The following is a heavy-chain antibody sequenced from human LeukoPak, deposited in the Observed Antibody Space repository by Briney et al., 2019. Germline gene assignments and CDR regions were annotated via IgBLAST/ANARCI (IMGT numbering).Heavy chain of an antibody. CDR1: AGTFSSYA. D-gene: IGHD3-22*01. Sequence: ASVKVSCKASAGTFSSYAISWVRQAPGQGLEWMGRINPMFGIANYAQNFQGRVTITADKSTSTAYVELSSLTSDDTAVYYCASLADTSDYYVDPWGQGTLVTVSS. V-gene: IGHV1-69*04. CDR3: ASLADTSDYYVDP. J-gene: IGHJ5*02. CDR2: INPMFGIA.